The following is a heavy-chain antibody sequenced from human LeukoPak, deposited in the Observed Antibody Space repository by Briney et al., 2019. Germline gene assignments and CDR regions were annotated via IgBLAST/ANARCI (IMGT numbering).Heavy chain of an antibody. CDR3: ARDSPVLGFDP. CDR2: ISAYNGNT. J-gene: IGHJ5*02. Sequence: GASVKVSCKASSYTFTSYGISWVRQAPGQGLECMGWISAYNGNTNYAQKPQGRVTMTTDTSTRTAYMELRSLRSGDTAVYYCARDSPVLGFDPWGQGTLVTVSS. D-gene: IGHD1-1*01. CDR1: SYTFTSYG. V-gene: IGHV1-18*01.